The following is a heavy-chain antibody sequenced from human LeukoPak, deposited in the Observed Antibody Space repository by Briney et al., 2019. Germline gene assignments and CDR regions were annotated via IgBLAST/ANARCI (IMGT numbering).Heavy chain of an antibody. CDR2: ISSSSGTI. V-gene: IGHV3-48*01. D-gene: IGHD3-3*01. J-gene: IGHJ4*02. CDR3: AREVCESWSGYYNFAY. CDR1: GFTFSSYS. Sequence: GGSLRLSCAVSGFTFSSYSMNWCRQAPGKGLEWFSCISSSSGTIYYATSVKSRFTISRANAKNQLSLKLNSLKAEDPAVYYCAREVCESWSGYYNFAYSGEGSPVTASS.